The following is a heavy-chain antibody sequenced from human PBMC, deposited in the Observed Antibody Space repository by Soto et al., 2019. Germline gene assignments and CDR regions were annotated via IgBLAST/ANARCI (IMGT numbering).Heavy chain of an antibody. CDR3: ARVSYYYDSSGYFDY. Sequence: SVKVSCKASGGTFSSYAISWVRQAPGQGLEWMGGIIPIFGTANYAQKFQGRVTITADESTSTAYMELSSLRSEDTAVYYCARVSYYYDSSGYFDYWGQGTLVTVSS. D-gene: IGHD3-22*01. J-gene: IGHJ4*02. CDR2: IIPIFGTA. CDR1: GGTFSSYA. V-gene: IGHV1-69*13.